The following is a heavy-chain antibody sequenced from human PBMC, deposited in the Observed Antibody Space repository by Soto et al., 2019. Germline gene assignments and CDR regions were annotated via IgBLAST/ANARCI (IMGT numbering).Heavy chain of an antibody. V-gene: IGHV3-73*02. D-gene: IGHD1-26*01. CDR1: GYIFSDSA. CDR2: IRNKANNYAT. Sequence: EVQLVESGGGLVQPGGSLKLSCAASGYIFSDSAMHWVRQASGKGRDWVGRIRNKANNYATVYGASVRGRFTISRDDSKNTAYLQMNSLKAEDTAVYYCARLWSEREPNFDSWGQGTLVSVSS. CDR3: ARLWSEREPNFDS. J-gene: IGHJ4*02.